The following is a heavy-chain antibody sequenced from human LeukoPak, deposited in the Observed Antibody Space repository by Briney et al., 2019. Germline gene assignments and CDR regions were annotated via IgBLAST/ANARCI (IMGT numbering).Heavy chain of an antibody. CDR2: IGTAGDT. D-gene: IGHD3-10*01. CDR3: ARSFLPSGEYYMDV. V-gene: IGHV3-13*01. Sequence: GGSLRLSCAASGFTFSSYDMHWVRQATGKGLEWVSAIGTAGDTYYPGSVKGRFTISRENAMNSLYLQMNSLRAGDTAVYYCARSFLPSGEYYMDVWGKGTTVTVSS. CDR1: GFTFSSYD. J-gene: IGHJ6*03.